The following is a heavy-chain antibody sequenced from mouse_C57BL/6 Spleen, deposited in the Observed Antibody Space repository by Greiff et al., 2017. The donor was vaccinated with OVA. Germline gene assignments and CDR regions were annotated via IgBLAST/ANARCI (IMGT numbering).Heavy chain of an antibody. V-gene: IGHV5-17*01. CDR3: ARGDYAWFAY. CDR2: ISSGSSTI. J-gene: IGHJ3*01. Sequence: EVMLVESGGGLVKPGGSLKLSCAASGFTFSDYGMHWVRQAPEKGLEWVAYISSGSSTIYYADTVKGRFTISRDNAKNTLFLQMTSLRSEDTAMYYCARGDYAWFAYWGQGTLVTVSA. D-gene: IGHD2-4*01. CDR1: GFTFSDYG.